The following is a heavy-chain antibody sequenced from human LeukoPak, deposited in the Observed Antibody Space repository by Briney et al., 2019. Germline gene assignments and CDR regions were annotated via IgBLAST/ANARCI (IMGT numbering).Heavy chain of an antibody. V-gene: IGHV4-30-4*08. CDR3: ARLKGRAVAGTLEVDY. CDR1: GGSISSGDYY. D-gene: IGHD6-19*01. CDR2: IYYSGST. J-gene: IGHJ4*02. Sequence: SQTLSLTCTVSGGSISSGDYYWSWIRQPPGKGLEWIGYIYYSGSTYYNPSLKSRVTISVDTSKNQFSLKLSSVTAADTAVYYCARLKGRAVAGTLEVDYWGQGTLVTVSS.